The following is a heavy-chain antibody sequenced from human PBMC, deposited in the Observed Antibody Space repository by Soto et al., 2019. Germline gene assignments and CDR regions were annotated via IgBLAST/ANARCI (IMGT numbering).Heavy chain of an antibody. CDR2: INPNGGST. V-gene: IGHV1-46*01. CDR1: GDTFTSYY. Sequence: GASVKVSCKAPGDTFTSYYMHWVRQAPGHGLEWMGVINPNGGSTRFAQNFQGRVTMTRDTSTTTIYMELSSLRSDDTAIYYCAREENCSGGTCYSEYFHRWGQGTLVTVSS. D-gene: IGHD2-15*01. J-gene: IGHJ1*01. CDR3: AREENCSGGTCYSEYFHR.